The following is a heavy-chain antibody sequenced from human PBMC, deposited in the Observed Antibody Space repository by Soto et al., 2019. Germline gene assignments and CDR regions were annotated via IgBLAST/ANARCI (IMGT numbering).Heavy chain of an antibody. D-gene: IGHD6-25*01. V-gene: IGHV4-31*03. J-gene: IGHJ4*02. CDR1: GGSISSGGQH. CDR2: IYDSGST. CDR3: ARDAAEYYFDY. Sequence: QVQLKESGPGLVKPSQTLSLTCTVSGGSISSGGQHWSWIRQHPGKGLEWIGYIYDSGSTYYNPSLRSRVTISVDTSKKQFSLKLRSVTAADTAVYYCARDAAEYYFDYWGQGTLVTVSS.